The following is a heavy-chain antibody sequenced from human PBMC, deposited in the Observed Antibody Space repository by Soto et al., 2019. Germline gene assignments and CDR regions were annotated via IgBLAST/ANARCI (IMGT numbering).Heavy chain of an antibody. CDR3: ARGVAEPDFYPWANWFDL. J-gene: IGHJ5*02. D-gene: IGHD6-19*01. Sequence: PSETLSLTCNVSGGSISSFYWTWIRQPAGGRLEWIGRVYDSGSSNYNHSLKTRITMSLNRSRSQFSLSLYSVTAADTAVYYRARGVAEPDFYPWANWFDLWGQGILV. CDR1: GGSISSFY. V-gene: IGHV4-4*07. CDR2: VYDSGSS.